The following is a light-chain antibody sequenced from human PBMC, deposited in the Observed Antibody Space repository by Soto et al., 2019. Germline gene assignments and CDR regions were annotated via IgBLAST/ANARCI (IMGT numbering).Light chain of an antibody. V-gene: IGLV2-8*01. Sequence: QSALTQPPSASGSPGQSVTISCTGTSSDIGAYIYVSWYQQHPGKAPKLMISEVSRRPSGVPERFSGSKSGNTASLAITGLQAEDEGDYYCQSYDSTLSARYVFGTGTKVTVL. CDR2: EVS. J-gene: IGLJ1*01. CDR3: QSYDSTLSARYV. CDR1: SSDIGAYIY.